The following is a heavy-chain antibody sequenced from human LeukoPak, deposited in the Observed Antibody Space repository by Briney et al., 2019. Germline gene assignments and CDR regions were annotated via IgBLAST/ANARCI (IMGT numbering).Heavy chain of an antibody. CDR1: GFTFSSYA. Sequence: GGSLRLPCAASGFTFSSYAMSWVRQAPGKGLEWVSAISGSGGSTYYADSVKGRFTISRDNSKNTLYLQMNSLRAEDTAVYYCAKLPEVVITTSPDYWGQGTLVAVSS. V-gene: IGHV3-23*01. J-gene: IGHJ4*02. CDR2: ISGSGGST. CDR3: AKLPEVVITTSPDY. D-gene: IGHD3-22*01.